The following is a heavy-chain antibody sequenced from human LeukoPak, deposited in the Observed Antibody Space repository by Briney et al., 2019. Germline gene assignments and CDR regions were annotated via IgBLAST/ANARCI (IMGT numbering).Heavy chain of an antibody. Sequence: GGSLRLSCAATGFTFSTYGMTCVRQAPGKGLEWVSGIGGSGDSTYYADSVKGRFTISRDNSKNTLYLQMNSLRAEDTAVYYCAKDRQQLANLDYWGQGTLVTVSS. CDR3: AKDRQQLANLDY. CDR2: IGGSGDST. V-gene: IGHV3-23*01. J-gene: IGHJ4*02. CDR1: GFTFSTYG. D-gene: IGHD6-13*01.